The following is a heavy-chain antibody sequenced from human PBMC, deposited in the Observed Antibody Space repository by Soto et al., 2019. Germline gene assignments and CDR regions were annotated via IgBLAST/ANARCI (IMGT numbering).Heavy chain of an antibody. V-gene: IGHV1-8*02. CDR2: MNPINGAT. CDR1: GYDFTAYD. J-gene: IGHJ6*02. D-gene: IGHD6-13*01. CDR3: GRGPSPRAPAGGTPYYYAMDV. Sequence: ASVKVSCKASGYDFTAYDINWVRQASGQGLEWMGWMNPINGATGTARRFQGRVSLSRNTATGTAYLELTSLRSDDTAVYYCGRGPSPRAPAGGTPYYYAMDVWGQGATVTVSS.